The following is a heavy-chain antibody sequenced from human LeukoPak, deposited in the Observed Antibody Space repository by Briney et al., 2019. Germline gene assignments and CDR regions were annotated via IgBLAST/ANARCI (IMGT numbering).Heavy chain of an antibody. J-gene: IGHJ6*03. CDR1: GYTFTSYD. CDR2: MNPNSGNT. Sequence: ASVKVSCRASGYTFTSYDINWVRQATGQGLEWMGWMNPNSGNTGYAQKFQGRVTMTRNTSISTAYMELSSLRSEDTAVYYCARAPGCSGGSCYSGYYYYYMDVWGKGTTVTVSS. D-gene: IGHD2-15*01. CDR3: ARAPGCSGGSCYSGYYYYYMDV. V-gene: IGHV1-8*01.